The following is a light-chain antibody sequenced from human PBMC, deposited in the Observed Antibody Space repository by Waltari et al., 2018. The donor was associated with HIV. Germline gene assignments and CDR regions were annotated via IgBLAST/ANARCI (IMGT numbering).Light chain of an antibody. V-gene: IGLV2-8*01. J-gene: IGLJ3*02. CDR3: YSYAGSNNWV. Sequence: QSALTQPPSASGSPGQSVTISCTGTSSDIGGYNYVSWYQQHPDKAPKLMIYEVSKRPSGGPDRFSGSKSGNTASLTVSGLQAGDEANYYCYSYAGSNNWVFGGGTKLTVL. CDR2: EVS. CDR1: SSDIGGYNY.